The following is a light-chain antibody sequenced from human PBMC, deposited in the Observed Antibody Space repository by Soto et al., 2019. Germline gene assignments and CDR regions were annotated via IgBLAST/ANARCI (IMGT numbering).Light chain of an antibody. J-gene: IGKJ2*01. Sequence: DVVMTQSPLSLPVTLGQPASISCRSSQSLVFSDGNTYLSWIQQRPGQSPRRLIYKVSNRDSGVPDRFSGSGSGTDFTLKISRVGGEDVGGYYCMQGTHWPPYTFGQGTKLEIK. CDR3: MQGTHWPPYT. V-gene: IGKV2-30*01. CDR1: QSLVFSDGNTY. CDR2: KVS.